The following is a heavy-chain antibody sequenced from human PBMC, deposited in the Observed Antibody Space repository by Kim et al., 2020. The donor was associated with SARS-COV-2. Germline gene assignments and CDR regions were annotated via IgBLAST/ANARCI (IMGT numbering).Heavy chain of an antibody. V-gene: IGHV3-23*01. CDR2: ISGSGGST. D-gene: IGHD2-2*01. J-gene: IGHJ4*02. Sequence: GGSLRLSCAASGFTFSSYAMSWVRQAPGKGLEWVSAISGSGGSTYYADSVKGRFTISRDNSKNTLYLQMNSLRAEDTAVYYCAKLFCSSTSCSSGWRGLLDYWGQGTLVTVSS. CDR1: GFTFSSYA. CDR3: AKLFCSSTSCSSGWRGLLDY.